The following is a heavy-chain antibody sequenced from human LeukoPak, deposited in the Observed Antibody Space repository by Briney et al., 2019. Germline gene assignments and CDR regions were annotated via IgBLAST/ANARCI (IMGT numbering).Heavy chain of an antibody. CDR3: ARGNRVGATY. CDR2: MNPNSGNT. Sequence: ASVKVSCKASGYTFTSYGISWVRQATGQGLEWMGWMNPNSGNTGYAQKFQDRVTMTRNTSISTAYMELSSLRSEDTAVYYCARGNRVGATYWGQGTLVTVSS. CDR1: GYTFTSYG. V-gene: IGHV1-8*02. D-gene: IGHD1-26*01. J-gene: IGHJ4*02.